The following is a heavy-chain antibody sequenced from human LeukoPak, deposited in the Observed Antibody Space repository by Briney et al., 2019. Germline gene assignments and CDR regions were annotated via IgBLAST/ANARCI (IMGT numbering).Heavy chain of an antibody. CDR1: GYTFSNSG. V-gene: IGHV1-18*01. CDR2: INAYDGNR. Sequence: ASMKVSCKASGYTFSNSGLSWVRQAPGQGLEWMGWINAYDGNRSYAQKFQGRVTMTTDTSTSTASMELRSLTSDDTAVYYCARTKDLDYWGQGTLVTVSS. CDR3: ARTKDLDY. J-gene: IGHJ4*02.